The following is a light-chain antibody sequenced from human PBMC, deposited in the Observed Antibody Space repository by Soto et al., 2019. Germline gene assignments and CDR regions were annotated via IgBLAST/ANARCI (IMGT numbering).Light chain of an antibody. CDR1: QDISNF. Sequence: EIVLAQSPATLSLSPGERATLSCRASQDISNFFAWYQQRPGQAPRLLIYDASNRATGIPARFSGSGSGTDFTLTIVGLEPEDFAIYYCQQRASWPPFTFGQGTKLEV. CDR3: QQRASWPPFT. V-gene: IGKV3-11*01. CDR2: DAS. J-gene: IGKJ2*01.